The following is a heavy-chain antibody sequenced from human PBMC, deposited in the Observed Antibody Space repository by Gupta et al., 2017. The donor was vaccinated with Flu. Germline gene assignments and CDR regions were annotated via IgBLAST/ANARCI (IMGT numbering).Heavy chain of an antibody. Sequence: QITSKESGPMPVTPTQTLTLTCTFTVFSLTTSGAGVGWVRLPPGKALEWLAVIYWDDDKRYGPSLRSRLTITKDTSKNQVVLTVTNMDPVDTATYYCVHRRGTRYGSDWQALRYWGQGALVSVSA. CDR3: VHRRGTRYGSDWQALRY. CDR2: IYWDDDK. J-gene: IGHJ4*02. CDR1: VFSLTTSGAG. D-gene: IGHD6-19*01. V-gene: IGHV2-5*05.